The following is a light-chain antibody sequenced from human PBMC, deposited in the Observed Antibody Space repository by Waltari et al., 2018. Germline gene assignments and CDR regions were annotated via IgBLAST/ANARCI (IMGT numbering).Light chain of an antibody. Sequence: QSVLPQSRSASGTPGPRVPMSCSGSSSPIGSNTVNWYQQLPGTAPKLLIYNNYQRPSGVPDRFSGSKSGTSASLAISGLQSEDEADYYGATWDDSLNGRVFGGGTKLTVL. CDR3: ATWDDSLNGRV. V-gene: IGLV1-44*01. CDR1: SSPIGSNT. CDR2: NNY. J-gene: IGLJ3*02.